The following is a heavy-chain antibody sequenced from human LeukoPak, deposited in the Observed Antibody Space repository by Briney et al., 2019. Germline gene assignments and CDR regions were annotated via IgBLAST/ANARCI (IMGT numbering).Heavy chain of an antibody. V-gene: IGHV4-4*07. CDR2: IYTSGST. J-gene: IGHJ5*02. CDR1: GGSISSYY. D-gene: IGHD3-9*01. CDR3: ARNKLHYYDILTCYYDWFDP. Sequence: SETLSLTCTVSGGSISSYYWSWIRQPAGKGLEWIGRIYTSGSTNYNPSLKSRVTMSVDTSKNQFSLKLSSVTAADTAVYYCARNKLHYYDILTCYYDWFDPWGQGTLVTVSS.